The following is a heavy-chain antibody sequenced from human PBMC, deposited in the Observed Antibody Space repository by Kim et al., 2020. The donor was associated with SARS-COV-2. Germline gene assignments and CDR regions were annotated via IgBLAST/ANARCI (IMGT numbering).Heavy chain of an antibody. Sequence: SETLSLTCAVSGGSISSSNWWSWVRQPPGKGLEWIGAIYHSGSTNYNPSLKSRVTISVDKSKNQFSLKLSSVTAADTAVYYCARVSSGEYYYYYGMDVWGQGTTVTVSS. CDR3: ARVSSGEYYYYYGMDV. J-gene: IGHJ6*02. CDR2: IYHSGST. V-gene: IGHV4-4*02. CDR1: GGSISSSNW. D-gene: IGHD3-10*01.